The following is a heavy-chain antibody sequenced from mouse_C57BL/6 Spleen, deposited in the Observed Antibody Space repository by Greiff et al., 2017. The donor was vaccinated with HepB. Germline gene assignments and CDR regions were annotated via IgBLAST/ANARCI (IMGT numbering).Heavy chain of an antibody. D-gene: IGHD3-1*01. CDR3: ASGLSYAMDY. V-gene: IGHV1-69*01. Sequence: QVQLKQPGAELVMPGASVKLSCKASGYTFTSYWMHWVKQRPGQGLEWIGEIDPSDSYTNYNQKFKGKSTLTVDKSSSTAYMQLSSLTSEDSAVYYCASGLSYAMDYWGQGTSVTVSS. CDR1: GYTFTSYW. CDR2: IDPSDSYT. J-gene: IGHJ4*01.